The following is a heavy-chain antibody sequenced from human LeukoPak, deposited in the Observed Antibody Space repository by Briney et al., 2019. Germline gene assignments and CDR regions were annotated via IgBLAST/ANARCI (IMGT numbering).Heavy chain of an antibody. CDR1: GFTFSSYA. D-gene: IGHD5-18*01. CDR2: ISGSGGST. J-gene: IGHJ3*02. Sequence: GGSLRLSCAASGFTFSSYAMSWVRQAPGKGLEWVSAISGSGGSTYYADSVKGRFTISRDNSKNTLYLQMNSLRAEDTAVYYCAKVQDVDTAMVTPAFDIWGQGTMVTVSS. CDR3: AKVQDVDTAMVTPAFDI. V-gene: IGHV3-23*01.